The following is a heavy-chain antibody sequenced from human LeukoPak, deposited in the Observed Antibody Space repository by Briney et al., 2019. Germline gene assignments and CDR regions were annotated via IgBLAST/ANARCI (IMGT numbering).Heavy chain of an antibody. V-gene: IGHV3-48*01. CDR1: GFTFSSYS. CDR2: ISSSSSTI. D-gene: IGHD3-3*01. CDR3: ARVSAEWLLFY. J-gene: IGHJ4*02. Sequence: PGGSLRLSCAASGFTFSSYSMNWVRQAPGKGLEWVSYISSSSSTIYYADSVKGRFTISRDNAKNSLYLQMNSLRAEDTAVYYCARVSAEWLLFYWGQGTLVTVSS.